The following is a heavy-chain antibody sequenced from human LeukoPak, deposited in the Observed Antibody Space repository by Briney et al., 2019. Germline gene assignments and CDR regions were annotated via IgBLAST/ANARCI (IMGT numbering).Heavy chain of an antibody. D-gene: IGHD6-13*01. J-gene: IGHJ6*03. CDR1: GYTFTGYY. CDR3: ARDAGYSSSWYDYYYYYYYMDV. Sequence: ASVKVSCKASGYTFTGYYMHWVRQAPGQGLEWMGWINPNSGGTNYAQKFQGRVTMTRDTSISTAYMELSRLRSDDTAVYYCARDAGYSSSWYDYYYYYYYMDVWGKGTTVTISS. CDR2: INPNSGGT. V-gene: IGHV1-2*02.